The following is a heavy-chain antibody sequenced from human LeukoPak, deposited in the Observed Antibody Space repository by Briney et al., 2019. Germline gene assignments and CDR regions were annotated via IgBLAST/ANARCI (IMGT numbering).Heavy chain of an antibody. CDR3: AREGGSSSWGEYYYYYMDV. J-gene: IGHJ6*03. CDR1: GFTFSSYE. Sequence: GGSLRLSCAASGFTFSSYEMNWVRQAPGKGLEWVSYISSSGSTIYYADSVKGRFTISRDNAKNSLYLQMNSLRAEDTAVYYCAREGGSSSWGEYYYYYMDVWGKGTTVTVSS. CDR2: ISSSGSTI. V-gene: IGHV3-48*03. D-gene: IGHD6-6*01.